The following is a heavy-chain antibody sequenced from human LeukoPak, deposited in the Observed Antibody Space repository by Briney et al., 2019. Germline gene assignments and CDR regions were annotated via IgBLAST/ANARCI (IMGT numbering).Heavy chain of an antibody. CDR3: TRDYRGTFDY. Sequence: PGGSLRLSCVASGFNYNTYWMSWVRQAPGKGLEWVANIKRDGSENDYVDSVKGRFTISRDNAKNSLYLQMNSLRAEDTAIYYCTRDYRGTFDYWGQGTLVTVSS. D-gene: IGHD1-26*01. CDR2: IKRDGSEN. CDR1: GFNYNTYW. V-gene: IGHV3-7*03. J-gene: IGHJ4*02.